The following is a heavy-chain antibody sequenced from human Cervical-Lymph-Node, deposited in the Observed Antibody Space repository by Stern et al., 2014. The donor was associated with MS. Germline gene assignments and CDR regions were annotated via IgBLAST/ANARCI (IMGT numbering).Heavy chain of an antibody. V-gene: IGHV5-51*01. J-gene: IGHJ4*02. CDR3: ARQTTAWASDV. CDR2: IYPGVSET. Sequence: EVQLVESGAELIRPGGSLKISCKGSGYKFSIYWIAWVRQMPGKGLEWMGIIYPGVSETRYTPSFQVQVTLYADNSPRTAYLQWSSLNASDTAMYFCARQTTAWASDVWGQGTLVTVSS. D-gene: IGHD1-14*01. CDR1: GYKFSIYW.